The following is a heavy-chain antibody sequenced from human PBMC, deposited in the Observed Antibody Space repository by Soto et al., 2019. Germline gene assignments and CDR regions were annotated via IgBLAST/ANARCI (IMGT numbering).Heavy chain of an antibody. CDR2: ISYDGSNK. CDR1: GFTFSSYA. CDR3: ARGGGIAVASTNPYYFDY. D-gene: IGHD6-19*01. J-gene: IGHJ4*02. V-gene: IGHV3-30-3*01. Sequence: GGSLRLSCAASGFTFSSYAMSWVRQAPGKGLEWVAVISYDGSNKYYADSVKGRFTISRDNSKNTLYLQMNSLRAEDTAVYYCARGGGIAVASTNPYYFDYWGQGTLVTVSS.